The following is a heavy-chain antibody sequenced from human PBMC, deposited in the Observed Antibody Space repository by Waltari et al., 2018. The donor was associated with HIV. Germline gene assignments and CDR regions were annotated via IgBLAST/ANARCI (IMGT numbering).Heavy chain of an antibody. V-gene: IGHV3-43D*04. CDR2: ITWGGGST. CDR1: GFNFDHYA. CDR3: AKDRTRYCNEATCPFSLDY. D-gene: IGHD2-15*01. Sequence: EVQLVESGGVVVQPGGSLRLSCAASGFNFDHYAMHWVRQAPGKCLGWVSIITWGGGSTYYADAMKGRFTISRDNSKHSLYLQMNRLRVEDSALYFCAKDRTRYCNEATCPFSLDYWGQGTLVTVSS. J-gene: IGHJ4*02.